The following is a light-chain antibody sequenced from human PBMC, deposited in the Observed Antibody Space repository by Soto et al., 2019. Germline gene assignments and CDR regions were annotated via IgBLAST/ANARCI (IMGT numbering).Light chain of an antibody. J-gene: IGKJ1*01. CDR2: AAS. CDR3: QNCNSAPRT. CDR1: QGISND. Sequence: DIQMTQSPSSLSASIGDRVTISCRASQGISNDLAWYQQKPGKVPYLLIYAASTSHSGVPSRFRCSGSGTDFTLTISSLQPEDVATYYCQNCNSAPRTFGQGTKVDIK. V-gene: IGKV1-27*01.